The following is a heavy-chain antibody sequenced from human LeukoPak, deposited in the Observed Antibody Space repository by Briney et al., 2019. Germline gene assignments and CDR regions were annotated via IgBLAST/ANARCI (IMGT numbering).Heavy chain of an antibody. CDR3: ARGGSDNYYSAINY. CDR2: IYANAGST. D-gene: IGHD3-10*01. V-gene: IGHV3-23*01. Sequence: GGSLRLSCAASGFSFISHAMNWVRQAPGKGLERVSGIYANAGSTFYADSVKGRFTMSRDNSKNTLYLQMDSLRAEDTAIYYCARGGSDNYYSAINYWGQGTLVTVSS. J-gene: IGHJ4*02. CDR1: GFSFISHA.